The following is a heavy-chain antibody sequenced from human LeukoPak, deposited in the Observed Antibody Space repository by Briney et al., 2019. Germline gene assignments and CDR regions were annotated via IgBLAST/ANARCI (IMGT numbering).Heavy chain of an antibody. CDR3: ASEGAAAGTFDY. V-gene: IGHV3-21*01. Sequence: KPGGSLRLSCAASGFTFSSYSMNWVRQAPGKGLEWVSSISSSSSYIYYADSVKGRFTISRDNAKNSLYLQMNSLRAEDTAVYYCASEGAAAGTFDYWGQGTLVTVSS. J-gene: IGHJ4*02. CDR2: ISSSSSYI. D-gene: IGHD6-13*01. CDR1: GFTFSSYS.